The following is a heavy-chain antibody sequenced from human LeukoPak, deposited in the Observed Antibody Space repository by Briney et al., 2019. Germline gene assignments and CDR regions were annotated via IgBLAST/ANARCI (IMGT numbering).Heavy chain of an antibody. CDR1: KISFTNAW. Sequence: GGSLRLSCVGSKISFTNAWLSWVRQAPGKGLEWVSYISSSGSTIYYADSVKGRFTISRDNAKNSLYLQMNSLRAEDTAVYYCAELGITMIGGVWGKGTTVTISS. J-gene: IGHJ6*04. D-gene: IGHD3-10*02. CDR3: AELGITMIGGV. CDR2: ISSSGSTI. V-gene: IGHV3-48*03.